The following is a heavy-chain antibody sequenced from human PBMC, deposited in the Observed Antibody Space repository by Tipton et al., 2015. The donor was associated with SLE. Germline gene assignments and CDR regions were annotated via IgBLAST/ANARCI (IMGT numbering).Heavy chain of an antibody. CDR3: ARGRPRATQAWGGYYYYMDV. D-gene: IGHD3-16*01. CDR1: GGSISSYS. J-gene: IGHJ6*03. Sequence: TLSLTCTVSGGSISSYSWSWIRQSPGKGLEWIAYMYDSNIYYGGSTNYNPSLKSRVTMSVDTSKNQFSLKLSSVTAADTAVYYCARGRPRATQAWGGYYYYMDVWGKGTTVTVSS. CDR2: MYDSNIYYGGST. V-gene: IGHV4-59*12.